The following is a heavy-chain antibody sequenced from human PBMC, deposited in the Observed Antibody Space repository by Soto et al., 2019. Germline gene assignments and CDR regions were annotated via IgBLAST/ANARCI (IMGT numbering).Heavy chain of an antibody. J-gene: IGHJ4*02. D-gene: IGHD3-10*01. Sequence: EVQLLESGGSLVQPGGSVRLSCAASGFTFSSYAMSWVRQAPGKGLEWVSIIGVGGGDRYYPESVKGRFTISRDNSRDTLYLEMNSLRDEDTAVYYCARVRFGELVWGQGTLVTVSS. V-gene: IGHV3-23*01. CDR3: ARVRFGELV. CDR1: GFTFSSYA. CDR2: IGVGGGDR.